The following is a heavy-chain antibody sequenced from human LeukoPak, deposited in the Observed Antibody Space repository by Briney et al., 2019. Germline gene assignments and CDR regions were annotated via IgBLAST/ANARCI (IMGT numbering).Heavy chain of an antibody. V-gene: IGHV1-18*01. Sequence: ASVKVSCKASGYTFTSYGISWVRQAPGQGLEWMGWISAYNGDTNYAQKLQGRVTMTTDTSTYTAYMELRSLRSDDTAVYYCPGDGGAAPRGFGMDVWGKGTTVTVSA. CDR1: GYTFTSYG. J-gene: IGHJ6*04. CDR3: PGDGGAAPRGFGMDV. D-gene: IGHD2-15*01. CDR2: ISAYNGDT.